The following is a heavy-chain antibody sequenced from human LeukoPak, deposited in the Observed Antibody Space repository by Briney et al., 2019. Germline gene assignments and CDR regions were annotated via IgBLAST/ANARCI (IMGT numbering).Heavy chain of an antibody. D-gene: IGHD6-13*01. Sequence: ASVKVSCKASGYTFTGYYMHWVRQAPGQGLEWMGWINPNSGGTNYAQKFQGRVTMTRDTSINTAYMELSRLRSDDTAVYYCARLDRGPSSGYSSIWYNWFDPWGQGTLVTVSS. J-gene: IGHJ5*02. CDR2: INPNSGGT. CDR3: ARLDRGPSSGYSSIWYNWFDP. V-gene: IGHV1-2*02. CDR1: GYTFTGYY.